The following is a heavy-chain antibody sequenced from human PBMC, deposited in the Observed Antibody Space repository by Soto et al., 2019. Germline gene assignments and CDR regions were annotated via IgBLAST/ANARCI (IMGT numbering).Heavy chain of an antibody. V-gene: IGHV4-39*01. Sequence: NPSETLSLTCTVSGGSISSSNSYWGWIRQPPGRGLEWIGTIYYSGSTYYNPSLKSRVTISVDTSKNQFSLKLGSVTAADTAVYYCARHRSSGWLGSYYYGMDVWGQGTTVTVSS. D-gene: IGHD6-19*01. CDR3: ARHRSSGWLGSYYYGMDV. J-gene: IGHJ6*02. CDR1: GGSISSSNSY. CDR2: IYYSGST.